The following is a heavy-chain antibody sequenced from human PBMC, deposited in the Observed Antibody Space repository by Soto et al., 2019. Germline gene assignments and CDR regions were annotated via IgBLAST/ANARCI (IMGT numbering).Heavy chain of an antibody. CDR1: GYTFTGYY. J-gene: IGHJ4*02. D-gene: IGHD6-19*01. Sequence: ASVKVSCKASGYTFTGYYMHWVRQAPGQGLEWMGWINPNSGGTNYAQKFQGWVTMTRDTSISTAYMELSRLRSDDTAVYYCATLPGVAGDPRYPDYWGQGTLVTVSS. CDR2: INPNSGGT. V-gene: IGHV1-2*04. CDR3: ATLPGVAGDPRYPDY.